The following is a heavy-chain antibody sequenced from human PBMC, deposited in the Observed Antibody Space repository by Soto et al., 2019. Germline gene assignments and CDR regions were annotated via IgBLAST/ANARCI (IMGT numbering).Heavy chain of an antibody. CDR2: ISGRATST. J-gene: IGHJ4*02. Sequence: EVQLLESGGGLVQPGGSLRLSCAASGITFSGFAMSWVRQAPGKGLEWVSGISGRATSTYYADSVEGRFTISRDNSKNTLYLQMNSLTVGDTAVYYCAKELYADNWGQGTLVTVSS. CDR3: AKELYADN. V-gene: IGHV3-23*01. CDR1: GITFSGFA. D-gene: IGHD2-2*01.